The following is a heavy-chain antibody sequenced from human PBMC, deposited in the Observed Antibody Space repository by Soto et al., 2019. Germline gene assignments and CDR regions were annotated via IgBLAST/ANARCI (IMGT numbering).Heavy chain of an antibody. Sequence: QGQLVQSGAEVKKPGSSVKASCKASVGIFSTYAISWLRQAPGQGIEWMGGIIPIFGTPNYAQRFQGRVTITADESTTTSYMELSRLKSEDTAVYYCARDRDDYGSGNYYNRIDFWGQGTLVTVSS. CDR3: ARDRDDYGSGNYYNRIDF. CDR1: VGIFSTYA. CDR2: IIPIFGTP. V-gene: IGHV1-69*01. J-gene: IGHJ4*02. D-gene: IGHD3-10*01.